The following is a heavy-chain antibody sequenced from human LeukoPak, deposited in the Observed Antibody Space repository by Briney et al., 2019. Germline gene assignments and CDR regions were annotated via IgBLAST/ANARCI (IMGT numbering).Heavy chain of an antibody. V-gene: IGHV3-53*05. J-gene: IGHJ4*02. CDR2: IYSGGST. D-gene: IGHD6-19*01. CDR3: AKAFGYSSGWYAPFFDY. CDR1: GFTVSSNY. Sequence: PGGSLRLSCAASGFTVSSNYMSWVRQAPGKGLEWVSVIYSGGSTYYADSVKGRFTISRDNSKNTLYLQMNSLRAEDTALYYCAKAFGYSSGWYAPFFDYWGREPWSPSPQ.